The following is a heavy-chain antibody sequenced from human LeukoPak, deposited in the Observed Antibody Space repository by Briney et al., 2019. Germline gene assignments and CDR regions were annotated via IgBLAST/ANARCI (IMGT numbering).Heavy chain of an antibody. CDR1: GFTFSSYG. D-gene: IGHD2-2*01. Sequence: GGSLRLSCAASGFTFSSYGMHWVRQAPGKGLEWVAVISYDGSNKYYADSVKGRFTISRDNSKNTLYLQMNSLRAADTAVYYCAKDKLVVVPFDGMDVWGQGTTVTVSS. J-gene: IGHJ6*02. CDR3: AKDKLVVVPFDGMDV. V-gene: IGHV3-30*18. CDR2: ISYDGSNK.